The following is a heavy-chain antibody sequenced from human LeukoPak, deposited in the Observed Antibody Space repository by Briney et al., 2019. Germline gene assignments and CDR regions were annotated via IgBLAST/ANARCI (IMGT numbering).Heavy chain of an antibody. V-gene: IGHV3-48*03. CDR1: GFTFSSYE. CDR2: ISSSGSTI. J-gene: IGHJ4*02. CDR3: ARGHSSGLVGDY. D-gene: IGHD3-22*01. Sequence: PGGSLRLSCAASGFTFSSYEMNWVRQAPGKGLEWVSYISSSGSTIYYADSVKGRFTISRDNAKNSLYLQMNSLRAEDTAVYYCARGHSSGLVGDYWGQGTLVTVSS.